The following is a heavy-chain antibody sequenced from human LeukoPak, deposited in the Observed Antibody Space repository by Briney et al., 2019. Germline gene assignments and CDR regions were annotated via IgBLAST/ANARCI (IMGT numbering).Heavy chain of an antibody. Sequence: PGGSLRLSCAASGFTFSSYAMSWVRQAPGKGLEWVSAIRGSGDNTYYADSVRGRFTISRDNSKSTVFLQMNSLRAEDTAIYYCAKVLDCSRDNCHLGVDYWGQGTLVTVSS. J-gene: IGHJ4*02. V-gene: IGHV3-23*01. D-gene: IGHD1-1*01. CDR2: IRGSGDNT. CDR3: AKVLDCSRDNCHLGVDY. CDR1: GFTFSSYA.